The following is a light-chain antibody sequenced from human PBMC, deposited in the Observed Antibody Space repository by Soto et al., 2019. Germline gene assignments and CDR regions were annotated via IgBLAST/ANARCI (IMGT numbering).Light chain of an antibody. CDR2: GAS. J-gene: IGKJ1*01. Sequence: EIVLTQSPGTLSLYPGERATLSCRASQSVSSIYLAWYQQKPGQAPSLLIYGASSRATGIPDRFSGSGSGTDFTLTISRLEPEDFAVYYCQQYGSSRWTFGQGTKVDIK. CDR1: QSVSSIY. CDR3: QQYGSSRWT. V-gene: IGKV3-20*01.